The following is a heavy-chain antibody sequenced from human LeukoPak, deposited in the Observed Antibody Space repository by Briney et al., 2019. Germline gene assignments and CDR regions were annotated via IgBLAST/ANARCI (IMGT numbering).Heavy chain of an antibody. J-gene: IGHJ4*02. CDR1: GFTFSSYW. CDR2: IKQDGSEK. CDR3: ARERGDYRFDY. D-gene: IGHD4-17*01. Sequence: GGSLRLPCAASGFTFSSYWMSWVRQAPGKGLEWVANIKQDGSEKYYVDSVKGRFTISRDNAKNSLYLQMNSLRAEDTAVYYCARERGDYRFDYWGQGTLVTVSS. V-gene: IGHV3-7*01.